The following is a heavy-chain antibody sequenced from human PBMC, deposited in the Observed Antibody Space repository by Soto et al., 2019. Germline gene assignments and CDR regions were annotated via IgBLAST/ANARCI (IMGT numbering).Heavy chain of an antibody. V-gene: IGHV1-2*02. CDR2: INPNSGGT. CDR3: ARDPSRKLVPAEPLQNDAFDI. J-gene: IGHJ3*02. D-gene: IGHD6-6*01. CDR1: GYTFTGYY. Sequence: QVQLVQSGAEVKKPGASVKVSCKASGYTFTGYYMHWVRQAPGQGLEWMGWINPNSGGTNYAQKFQGRVTMTRDTSISTAYMELSRLRSDDTAVDYCARDPSRKLVPAEPLQNDAFDIWGQGTMVTVSS.